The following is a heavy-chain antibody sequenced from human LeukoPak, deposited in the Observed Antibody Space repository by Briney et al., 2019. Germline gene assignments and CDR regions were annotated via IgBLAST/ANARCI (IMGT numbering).Heavy chain of an antibody. Sequence: AESLKISCQVSGYIFTNYWIGWVRQMPGKGLESMGIIYPADSDTTYSPSLEGQVTISVDKSISTVYLQWGSLKASDTAMYYCARQSRDGSKTRGYYFDSWGQGTLVTVSS. CDR1: GYIFTNYW. CDR2: IYPADSDT. J-gene: IGHJ4*02. CDR3: ARQSRDGSKTRGYYFDS. D-gene: IGHD3-10*01. V-gene: IGHV5-51*01.